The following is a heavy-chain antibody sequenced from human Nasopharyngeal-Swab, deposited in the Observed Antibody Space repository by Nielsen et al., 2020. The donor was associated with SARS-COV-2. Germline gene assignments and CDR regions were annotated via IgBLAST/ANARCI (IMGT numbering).Heavy chain of an antibody. CDR2: IRSKAYGGTT. Sequence: GESLKISCTASGFTFGDYAMSWFRQAPGKGLEWVGFIRSKAYGGTTEYAASVKGRFTISIDDSKIIAYLQMNSLKTEDTAVYYCTRAGGSSWYDFDYWGQGTLVTVSS. CDR1: GFTFGDYA. CDR3: TRAGGSSWYDFDY. V-gene: IGHV3-49*03. J-gene: IGHJ4*02. D-gene: IGHD6-13*01.